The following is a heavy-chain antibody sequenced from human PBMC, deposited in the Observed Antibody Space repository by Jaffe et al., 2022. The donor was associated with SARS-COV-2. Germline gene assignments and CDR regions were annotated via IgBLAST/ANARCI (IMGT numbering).Heavy chain of an antibody. CDR1: GFTFSSYA. J-gene: IGHJ4*02. Sequence: EVQLLESGGGLVQPGGSLRLSCAASGFTFSSYAMSWVRQAPGKGLEWVSAISGSGGSTYYADSVKGRFTISRDNSKNTLYLQMNSLRAEDTAVYYCAKRPLMTTVTNAYFDYWGQGTLVTVSS. CDR3: AKRPLMTTVTNAYFDY. V-gene: IGHV3-23*01. CDR2: ISGSGGST. D-gene: IGHD4-17*01.